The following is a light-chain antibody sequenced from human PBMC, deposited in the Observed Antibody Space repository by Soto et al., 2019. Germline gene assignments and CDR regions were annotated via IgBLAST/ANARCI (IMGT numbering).Light chain of an antibody. CDR1: QSITSNY. J-gene: IGKJ1*01. Sequence: EVVLTQSPGTVSLSPGERATLSCRASQSITSNYLAWYQQKPGQAPRLLIYAASSRATGIPDRFSGSGSGTDFTLSISRLEPEDVAVYYCQQYGRSVTWTFGQGTKVEIK. V-gene: IGKV3-20*01. CDR3: QQYGRSVTWT. CDR2: AAS.